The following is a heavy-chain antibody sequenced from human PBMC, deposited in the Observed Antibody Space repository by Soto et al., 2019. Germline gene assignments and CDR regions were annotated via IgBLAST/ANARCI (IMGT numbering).Heavy chain of an antibody. J-gene: IGHJ4*02. Sequence: EVQLVESGGGLVQPGGSLTLSCAASGFVFSTYSMNWVRQAPGKGLEWVSYISSSSSTIYYADSVQGRFTISSDNAKNSLYLQVNSLRDEATAVYYCARPAGRVDYFDYWGQGTLVTVSS. V-gene: IGHV3-48*02. CDR1: GFVFSTYS. D-gene: IGHD2-15*01. CDR3: ARPAGRVDYFDY. CDR2: ISSSSSTI.